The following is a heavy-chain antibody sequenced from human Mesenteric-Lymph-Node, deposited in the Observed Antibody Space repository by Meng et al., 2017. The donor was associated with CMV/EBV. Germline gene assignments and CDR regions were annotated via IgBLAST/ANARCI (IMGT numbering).Heavy chain of an antibody. Sequence: GESLKISCAASGFTFSSYSMNWVRQAPGKGLEWVSIIYSGGTTSYADSVKGRFTISRDNSKNTLYLQMNSLRPEDTAVYYCARGLNGGFDYWGQGTLVTVSS. J-gene: IGHJ4*02. V-gene: IGHV3-66*02. CDR1: GFTFSSYS. CDR2: IYSGGTT. CDR3: ARGLNGGFDY. D-gene: IGHD3-16*01.